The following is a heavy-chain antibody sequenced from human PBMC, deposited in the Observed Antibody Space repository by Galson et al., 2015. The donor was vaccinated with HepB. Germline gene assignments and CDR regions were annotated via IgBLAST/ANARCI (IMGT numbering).Heavy chain of an antibody. J-gene: IGHJ4*02. Sequence: SLRLSCAASGFTFSSYAKHWVRQAPGKGLEWVAVISYDGSNKYYADSVKGRFTISRDNSKNTLYLQMNSLRAEDTAVYYCAREDSSGYPGDYWGQGTLVTVSS. V-gene: IGHV3-30-3*01. CDR2: ISYDGSNK. CDR1: GFTFSSYA. CDR3: AREDSSGYPGDY. D-gene: IGHD3-22*01.